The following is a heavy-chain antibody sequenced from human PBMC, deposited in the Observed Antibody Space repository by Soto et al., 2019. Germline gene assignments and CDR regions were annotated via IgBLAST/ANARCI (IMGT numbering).Heavy chain of an antibody. CDR1: GYTFTSYG. Sequence: QVQLVQSGAEVKKPGASVKVSCKASGYTFTSYGISWVRQAPGQGLEWMGWISAYNGNTNYAQKLQGRVTMTTDTSTSTAYMEQRSLRSDDTAVYYCARDRTYYDILAGFDAFDIWGQGTMVTVSS. CDR3: ARDRTYYDILAGFDAFDI. J-gene: IGHJ3*02. CDR2: ISAYNGNT. V-gene: IGHV1-18*01. D-gene: IGHD3-9*01.